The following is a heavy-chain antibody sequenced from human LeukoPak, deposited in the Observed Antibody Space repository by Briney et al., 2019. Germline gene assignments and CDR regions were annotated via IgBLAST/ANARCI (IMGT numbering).Heavy chain of an antibody. CDR2: ISSGGSTV. D-gene: IGHD3-10*01. J-gene: IGHJ4*02. CDR1: GFTFSDYY. Sequence: GGSLRLSCAASGFTFSDYYISWIRQAPGKGLEWVSYISSGGSTVHYADSVKGRFTISRDNAKNSLYLQMSSLRAEDTALYYCARGALWFGESSPYYFDYWGQGTLVTISS. CDR3: ARGALWFGESSPYYFDY. V-gene: IGHV3-11*04.